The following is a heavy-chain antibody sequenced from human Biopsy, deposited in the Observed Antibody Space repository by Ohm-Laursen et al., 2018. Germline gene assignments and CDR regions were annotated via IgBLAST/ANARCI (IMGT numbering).Heavy chain of an antibody. CDR3: ARRGSGGRSFDH. D-gene: IGHD2-15*01. CDR2: ISDSGST. Sequence: SETLSLTCAVSGGSISSFYWTWIRQPPGKGPEWIGDISDSGSTNYKPSLKSRVIISVDTSKNQFSLNLSPVTAADTAVYYCARRGSGGRSFDHWGQGTLVTVSS. CDR1: GGSISSFY. V-gene: IGHV4-59*08. J-gene: IGHJ4*02.